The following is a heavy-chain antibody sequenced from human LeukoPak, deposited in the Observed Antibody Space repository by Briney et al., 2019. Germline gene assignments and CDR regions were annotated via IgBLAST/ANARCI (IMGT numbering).Heavy chain of an antibody. D-gene: IGHD3-22*01. CDR1: GFTFSSYS. CDR3: ARASETYYYDSSGYYAFDY. V-gene: IGHV4-38-2*01. J-gene: IGHJ4*02. Sequence: GSLRLSCAASGFTFSSYSMNWVRQAPGKGLEWIGSIYHSGSTYYNPSLKSRVTISVDTSKNQFSLKLSSVTAADTAVYYCARASETYYYDSSGYYAFDYWGQGTLVTVSS. CDR2: IYHSGST.